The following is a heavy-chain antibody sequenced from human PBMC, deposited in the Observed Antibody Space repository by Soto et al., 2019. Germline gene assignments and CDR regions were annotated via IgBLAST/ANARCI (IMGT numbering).Heavy chain of an antibody. CDR1: GASLSGVY. CDR2: INHSGSA. Sequence: QVQLQQWGAGLLKPSETLSLTCGVSGASLSGVYWTWIRQTPGRGLECIGEINHSGSAYYNPALGDRVTISVDTSKKQCSLSLTSVTTADTGRYYCARAFKGIIENTGWPKPYYYGLDVWAPGTAVIVSS. V-gene: IGHV4-34*01. D-gene: IGHD6-19*01. J-gene: IGHJ6*02. CDR3: ARAFKGIIENTGWPKPYYYGLDV.